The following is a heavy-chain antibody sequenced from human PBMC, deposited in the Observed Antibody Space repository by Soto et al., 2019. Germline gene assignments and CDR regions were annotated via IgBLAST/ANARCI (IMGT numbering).Heavy chain of an antibody. CDR3: ARRGYCSGGSCSRYHYFDY. D-gene: IGHD2-15*01. Sequence: SETLSLTSTVSGGSISSYYWSWIRQPPGKGLEWIGYIYYSGSTNYNPSLKSRVTISVDTSKNQFSLKLSSVTAADTAVYYCARRGYCSGGSCSRYHYFDYWGQGTLVTVSS. CDR1: GGSISSYY. V-gene: IGHV4-59*08. CDR2: IYYSGST. J-gene: IGHJ4*02.